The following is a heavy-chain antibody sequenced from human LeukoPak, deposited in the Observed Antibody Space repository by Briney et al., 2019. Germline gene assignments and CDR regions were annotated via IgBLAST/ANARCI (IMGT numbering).Heavy chain of an antibody. J-gene: IGHJ4*02. CDR3: ARSTSYHFDS. D-gene: IGHD2-2*01. Sequence: TGGSLRLSCVASGFTVSTNYLSWVRQAPAKGLEWVSVIYAGGAAYYADYVKGRFTISRDTSNNTLILQMHSLGVDDTAVYYCARSTSYHFDSWGQGTLVTVSS. V-gene: IGHV3-53*01. CDR1: GFTVSTNY. CDR2: IYAGGAA.